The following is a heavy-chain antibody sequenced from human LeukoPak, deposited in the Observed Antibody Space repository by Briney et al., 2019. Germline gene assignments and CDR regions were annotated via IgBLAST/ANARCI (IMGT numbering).Heavy chain of an antibody. V-gene: IGHV4-4*02. D-gene: IGHD3-10*01. CDR1: GDSISSSIW. CDR3: TRASWFGELLKAFDI. Sequence: PSGTLSLTCAVFGDSISSSIWWSWVRQSPGKGLEWIGEIHHSGSSGSTNYNPSLRSRVTVSVDKSKNQFSLKLSSVTAADTAVYYCTRASWFGELLKAFDIWGQGTMVTVSS. CDR2: IHHSGSSGST. J-gene: IGHJ3*02.